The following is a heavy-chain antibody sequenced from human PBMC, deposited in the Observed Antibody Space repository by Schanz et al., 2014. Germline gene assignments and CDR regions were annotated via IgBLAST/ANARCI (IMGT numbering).Heavy chain of an antibody. V-gene: IGHV3-48*01. D-gene: IGHD2-21*02. CDR3: VRERTNYGGNSYFFDH. CDR2: VSRSTPDI. CDR1: GFTFSSYS. Sequence: EVQLAESGGGLVQPGGSLRLSCTASGFTFSSYSMNWVRQAPGKGLEWVSYVSRSTPDIYYADSVKGRFTMSRDNAKNSVFLQMNSLRAEDTAVYYCVRERTNYGGNSYFFDHWGQGSLVTVSS. J-gene: IGHJ4*02.